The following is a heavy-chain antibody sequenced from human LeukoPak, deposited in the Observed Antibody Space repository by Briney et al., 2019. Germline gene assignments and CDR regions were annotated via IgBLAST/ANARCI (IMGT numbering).Heavy chain of an antibody. Sequence: SVTVSFKASGGAFISYAVTWVRQAPRQGGEWVGGIIPMFCRANYAQKFQGRVTITADKSTTTAYMELSSLRAEDTAVYYCARLWGSGDYYYVMDVWGKGTTVTVSS. CDR1: GGAFISYA. D-gene: IGHD7-27*01. V-gene: IGHV1-69*06. CDR2: IIPMFCRA. J-gene: IGHJ6*04. CDR3: ARLWGSGDYYYVMDV.